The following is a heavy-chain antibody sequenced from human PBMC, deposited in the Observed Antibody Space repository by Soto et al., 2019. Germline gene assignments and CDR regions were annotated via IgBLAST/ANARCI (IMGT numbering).Heavy chain of an antibody. J-gene: IGHJ4*02. CDR2: ISSDGNNK. CDR3: VNDLLQNTVTTCGF. D-gene: IGHD4-17*01. CDR1: GFTFDSYG. V-gene: IGHV3-30*18. Sequence: QVQLVESGGGVVQPGRSLRLSCAASGFTFDSYGMHWVRQAPGKGLEWVAVISSDGNNKYYADSVKGRFSIYRDNVNNILYLQMRRLRVEDTAVYYCVNDLLQNTVTTCGFWGQGTLVTVSS.